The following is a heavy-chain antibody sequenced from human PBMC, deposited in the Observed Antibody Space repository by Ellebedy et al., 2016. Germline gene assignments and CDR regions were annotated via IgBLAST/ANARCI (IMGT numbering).Heavy chain of an antibody. CDR2: LSGSGFST. Sequence: GESLKISXAASGFSLRDYAMSWVRQAPGKGLEWVSSLSGSGFSTNYADSVKGRFTMYRDNAKKSVYLQMNTLRPDDTAFYFCAKGFVQPLTGAFDIWGQGAMVTVSS. J-gene: IGHJ3*02. D-gene: IGHD1-14*01. CDR1: GFSLRDYA. CDR3: AKGFVQPLTGAFDI. V-gene: IGHV3-23*01.